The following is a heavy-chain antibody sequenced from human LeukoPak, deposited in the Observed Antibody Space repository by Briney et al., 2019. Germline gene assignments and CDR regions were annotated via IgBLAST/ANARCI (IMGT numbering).Heavy chain of an antibody. V-gene: IGHV1-18*01. CDR3: ARDPSLIVGATISFFDY. Sequence: ASVKVSCKASGYTFTSYGISWVRQAPGQGLEWMGWINTYNGNTNYAQKLQVRVTMTTDTSTTTAYMDLRSLRSDDTAVYYCARDPSLIVGATISFFDYWGQGTLVTVSS. D-gene: IGHD1-26*01. CDR2: INTYNGNT. CDR1: GYTFTSYG. J-gene: IGHJ4*02.